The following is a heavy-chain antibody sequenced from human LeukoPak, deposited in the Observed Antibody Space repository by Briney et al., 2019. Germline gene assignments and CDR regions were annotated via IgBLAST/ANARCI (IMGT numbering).Heavy chain of an antibody. CDR1: GFTFSSYS. CDR3: ARDGGYCSSTSCNYFDY. D-gene: IGHD2-2*01. Sequence: GGSLRLSCAASGFTFSSYSMNWVRRAPGKGLEWVSSISSSSSYIYYADSVKGRFTISRDNAKNSLYLQMNSLRAEDTAVYYCARDGGYCSSTSCNYFDYWGQGTLVTVSS. J-gene: IGHJ4*02. CDR2: ISSSSSYI. V-gene: IGHV3-21*01.